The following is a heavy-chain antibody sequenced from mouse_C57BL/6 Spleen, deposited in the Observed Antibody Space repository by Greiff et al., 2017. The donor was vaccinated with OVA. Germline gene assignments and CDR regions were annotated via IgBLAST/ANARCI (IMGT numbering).Heavy chain of an antibody. D-gene: IGHD1-1*01. J-gene: IGHJ3*01. CDR1: GYAFTNYL. Sequence: VQLQQSGAELVRPGTSVKVSCKASGYAFTNYLIEWVKQRPGQGLEWIGVINPGSGGTNYNEKFKGKATLTADKSSSTAYLQLSSLTSEDSVVYFSARSYGSPGWFAYWGQGTLVTVSA. V-gene: IGHV1-54*01. CDR2: INPGSGGT. CDR3: ARSYGSPGWFAY.